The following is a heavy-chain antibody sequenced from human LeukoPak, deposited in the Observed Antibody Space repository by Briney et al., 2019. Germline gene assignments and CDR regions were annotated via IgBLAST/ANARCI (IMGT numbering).Heavy chain of an antibody. CDR2: ISSEGGST. V-gene: IGHV3-64D*06. J-gene: IGHJ3*02. Sequence: PGGPLRLSCSASGLIFSTYGMHWVRQAPGKGLEYVSAISSEGGSTYYEDSVKGRFTISRDNSKSTLYLQMSRLRAEDTAVYYCVKCGYRYGYYDAFDIWGQGTMVTVSS. D-gene: IGHD5-18*01. CDR3: VKCGYRYGYYDAFDI. CDR1: GLIFSTYG.